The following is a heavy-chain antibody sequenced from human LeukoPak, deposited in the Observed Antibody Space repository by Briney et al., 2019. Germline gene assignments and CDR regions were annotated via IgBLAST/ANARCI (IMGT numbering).Heavy chain of an antibody. Sequence: ASVKVSCKASGGTFISYAISWVRQAPGQRFEWMGGIIPIFGTANYAQKFQGRVTITADKSTSTAYMELSSLRSEDTAVYYCARVFGELPYYYYYYMDVWGKGTTVTVSS. D-gene: IGHD3-10*01. CDR2: IIPIFGTA. CDR1: GGTFISYA. V-gene: IGHV1-69*06. J-gene: IGHJ6*03. CDR3: ARVFGELPYYYYYYMDV.